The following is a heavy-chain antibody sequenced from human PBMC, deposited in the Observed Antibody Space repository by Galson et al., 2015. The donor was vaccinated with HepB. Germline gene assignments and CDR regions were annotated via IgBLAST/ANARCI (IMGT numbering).Heavy chain of an antibody. Sequence: SVKVSCKASGGTFSSYTISWVRQAPGQGLEWMGRIIPILGIANYAQKFQGRVTITADKSTSTAYMELSSLKASYTAMYYCARHDAHWFDPWGQETLVTVSS. CDR1: GGTFSSYT. CDR2: IIPILGIA. CDR3: ARHDAHWFDP. V-gene: IGHV1-69*02. J-gene: IGHJ5*02.